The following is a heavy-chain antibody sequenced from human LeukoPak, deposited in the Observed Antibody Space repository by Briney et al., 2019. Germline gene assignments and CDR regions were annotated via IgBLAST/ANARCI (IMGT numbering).Heavy chain of an antibody. V-gene: IGHV3-33*01. D-gene: IGHD6-19*01. CDR1: GFTFSSYG. CDR3: ARTRGSYNSGAFDY. CDR2: IWYDGSNK. J-gene: IGHJ4*02. Sequence: AGGSLRLSCAASGFTFSSYGMHWVRQAPGKGLEWVAVIWYDGSNKYYADSVKGRFTISRDNSKNTLYLQMNSLRAEDTAVYYCARTRGSYNSGAFDYWGQGTLVTVSS.